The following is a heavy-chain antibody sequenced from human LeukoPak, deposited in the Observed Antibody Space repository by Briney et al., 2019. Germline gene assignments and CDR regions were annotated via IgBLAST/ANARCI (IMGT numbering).Heavy chain of an antibody. D-gene: IGHD3-10*01. CDR1: GITLSNYG. CDR2: ISDRGGST. Sequence: GGSLRLSCAVSGITLSNYGMSWVRQAPGKGLEWVAGISDRGGSTNYADSVKGRFTVSRDNPKNTLWLQMNSLRAEDTAVYYCAKSRVRGVPHFDYWGQGTLVTVSS. CDR3: AKSRVRGVPHFDY. V-gene: IGHV3-23*01. J-gene: IGHJ4*02.